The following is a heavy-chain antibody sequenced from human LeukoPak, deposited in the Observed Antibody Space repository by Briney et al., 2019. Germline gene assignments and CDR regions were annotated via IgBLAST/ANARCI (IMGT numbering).Heavy chain of an antibody. D-gene: IGHD4-17*01. J-gene: IGHJ4*02. V-gene: IGHV5-51*01. CDR2: IFPGDSDI. Sequence: GESLKISCKGSGYSFTNYWIGWVRQMPGKGLEWMGIIFPGDSDITYSPSFRDQVTISADKSISTAYLQWSSLKASDTAMYYCARRGGDYEPFDYWGQGTLVTVSS. CDR1: GYSFTNYW. CDR3: ARRGGDYEPFDY.